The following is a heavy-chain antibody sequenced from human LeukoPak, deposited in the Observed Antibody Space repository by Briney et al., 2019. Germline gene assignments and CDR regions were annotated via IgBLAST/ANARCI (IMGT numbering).Heavy chain of an antibody. V-gene: IGHV1-2*02. CDR3: ARESQAFDP. Sequence: ASVNVSYKASGYTFTGYYMHWVRQAPGQGLEWMGWINPNSGGTNYAQKFQGRVTVTSDTSISTAYMELSRLRSDDTAVYYCARESQAFDPWGQGTLVTVSS. CDR2: INPNSGGT. CDR1: GYTFTGYY. J-gene: IGHJ5*02.